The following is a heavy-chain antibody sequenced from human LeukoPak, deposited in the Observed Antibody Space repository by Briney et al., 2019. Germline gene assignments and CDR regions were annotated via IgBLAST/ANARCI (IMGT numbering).Heavy chain of an antibody. V-gene: IGHV4-38-2*02. D-gene: IGHD2-15*01. CDR1: GYSISSGYY. CDR3: ARALNRIDYWYFDL. CDR2: IYHSGST. J-gene: IGHJ2*01. Sequence: SETLSLTWPVAGYSISSGYYWGWIRQPPGKGLEWIGSIYHSGSTYYNPSLKSRVTVSVDTSKNQFSLKLSSVTAADTAVYYCARALNRIDYWYFDLWGRGTLVTVSS.